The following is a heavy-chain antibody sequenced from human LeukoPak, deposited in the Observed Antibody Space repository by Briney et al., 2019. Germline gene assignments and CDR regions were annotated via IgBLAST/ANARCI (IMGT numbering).Heavy chain of an antibody. J-gene: IGHJ3*01. CDR2: ISSNGCST. D-gene: IGHD4-17*01. CDR1: GFSFSSYA. V-gene: IGHV3-64*01. CDR3: ARSITMTTYPDALDV. Sequence: GGSLRLSCAASGFSFSSYAMHWVRQAPGKGLEYVSAISSNGCSTYYGHSARGRFIVSRDNSKNTLYLQMGSLRAEDLAVYYCARSITMTTYPDALDVWGQGTMVTVSS.